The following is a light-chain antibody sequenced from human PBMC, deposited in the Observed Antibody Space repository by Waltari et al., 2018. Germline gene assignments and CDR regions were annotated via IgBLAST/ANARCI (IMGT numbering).Light chain of an antibody. CDR2: KAS. CDR3: HQYNNYPLT. Sequence: DIQMTQSPSTLSASVGDRVPITCRASQSISVWLAWYQQKPGRAPTLLLYKASTLESGVPSRFSGSGSDREFTLTISSLQPDDSATYYCHQYNNYPLTFGGGTKVEV. V-gene: IGKV1-5*03. CDR1: QSISVW. J-gene: IGKJ4*01.